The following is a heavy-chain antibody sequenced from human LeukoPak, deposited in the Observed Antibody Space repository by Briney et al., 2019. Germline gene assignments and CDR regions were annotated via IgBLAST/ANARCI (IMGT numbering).Heavy chain of an antibody. D-gene: IGHD6-13*01. J-gene: IGHJ3*02. CDR3: ARDRIAAPPADAFDI. CDR1: GGTFSSYA. V-gene: IGHV1-69*05. CDR2: IIPIFGTA. Sequence: GASVKVSCKASGGTFSSYAISWVRQAPGQGLEWMGGIIPIFGTANYAQKFQGRVTITTDESTSTAYMELSSLRSEDTAVYYCARDRIAAPPADAFDIWGQGTMVTVSS.